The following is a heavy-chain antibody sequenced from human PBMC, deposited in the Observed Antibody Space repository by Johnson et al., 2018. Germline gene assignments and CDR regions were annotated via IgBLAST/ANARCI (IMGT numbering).Heavy chain of an antibody. CDR2: ISWNSGSI. J-gene: IGHJ3*02. Sequence: VQLVESGGGLVQPGRSLRLSCAASGFTFDDYAMDWVRQVPGKGLEWVSGISWNSGSIGYADSVKGLFTISRDNAKNSLFLQMNSLGAEDTALYYCAKCYDYALLGSFDIWGQGTMVTVSS. V-gene: IGHV3-9*01. CDR1: GFTFDDYA. D-gene: IGHD3-16*01. CDR3: AKCYDYALLGSFDI.